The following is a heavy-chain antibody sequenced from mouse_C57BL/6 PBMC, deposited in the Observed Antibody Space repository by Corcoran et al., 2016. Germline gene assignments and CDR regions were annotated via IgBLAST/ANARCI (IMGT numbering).Heavy chain of an antibody. CDR3: ARLYDGLEDY. V-gene: IGHV9-3*01. Sequence: QIQLVQSGPELKKTGETVKISCKESGDTFTTYGMSWVKQAPGKGLKWMGWINTYSGVPTYADDFKGRFAFSLETSASTAYLQINNLKNEDTATYFCARLYDGLEDYWGQGTSVTVSS. CDR2: INTYSGVP. D-gene: IGHD2-3*01. CDR1: GDTFTTYG. J-gene: IGHJ4*01.